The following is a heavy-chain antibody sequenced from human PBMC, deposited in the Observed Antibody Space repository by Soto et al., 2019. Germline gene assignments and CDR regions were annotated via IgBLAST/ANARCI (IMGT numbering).Heavy chain of an antibody. CDR2: ISSSSRYI. D-gene: IGHD6-6*01. Sequence: EVQLVESGGGLVKPGGSLRLSCAASGFTFSSYSMNWVRQAPGKGLEWVSSISSSSRYIYYADSVKGRFTISRDNAKNSLYLQMNSLRAEDTAVYYCARDLYSSSARYFDYWRQGTLVTVSS. J-gene: IGHJ4*02. V-gene: IGHV3-21*01. CDR3: ARDLYSSSARYFDY. CDR1: GFTFSSYS.